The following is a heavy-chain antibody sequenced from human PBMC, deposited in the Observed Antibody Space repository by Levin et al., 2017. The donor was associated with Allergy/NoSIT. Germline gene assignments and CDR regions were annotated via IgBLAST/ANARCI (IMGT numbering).Heavy chain of an antibody. V-gene: IGHV3-48*02. D-gene: IGHD3-10*01. CDR1: GFTFSSYN. J-gene: IGHJ4*02. CDR2: ISNSGGTT. CDR3: ARESAGSYLYF. Sequence: PGGSLRLSCAASGFTFSSYNMNWVRQAPGKGLEWISYISNSGGTTYYADSVRGRFTISRDNAKNSLYLQMSSLGDEDTAMYYCARESAGSYLYFWGQGTLVTVSS.